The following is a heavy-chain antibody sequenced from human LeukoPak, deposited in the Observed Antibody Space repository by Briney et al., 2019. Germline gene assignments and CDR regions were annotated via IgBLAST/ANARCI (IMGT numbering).Heavy chain of an antibody. CDR2: MKTDGSEK. V-gene: IGHV3-7*01. J-gene: IGHJ1*01. D-gene: IGHD3-22*01. CDR3: ATYSSLNRREFQF. CDR1: GFTFSNYW. Sequence: GGSLRLSCEGSGFTFSNYWMGWVRQAPGKGLQWVANMKTDGSEKYYVDSVKGRFTISRDNAKNSLYLQMNSLRAEDTAVYYCATYSSLNRREFQFWGQGTLLTVSS.